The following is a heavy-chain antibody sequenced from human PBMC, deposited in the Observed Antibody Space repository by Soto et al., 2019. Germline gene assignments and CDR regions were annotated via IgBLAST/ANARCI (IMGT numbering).Heavy chain of an antibody. CDR3: ARQSGGYYYYGMDV. CDR1: GGSISDYY. V-gene: IGHV4-59*08. CDR2: IYYSGTT. J-gene: IGHJ6*02. D-gene: IGHD1-26*01. Sequence: SETLSLTCTVSGGSISDYYWSWIRQPPGKGLEWIGYIYYSGTTNYSPSLKSRVTISVDTSKNQFSLELSSVTAADSAIYYCARQSGGYYYYGMDVWGQGTTVPISS.